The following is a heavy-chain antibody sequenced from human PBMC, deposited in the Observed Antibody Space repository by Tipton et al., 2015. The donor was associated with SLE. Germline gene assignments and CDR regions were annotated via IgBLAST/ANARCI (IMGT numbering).Heavy chain of an antibody. V-gene: IGHV3-30*04. J-gene: IGHJ1*01. D-gene: IGHD2-2*02. CDR2: ISYDGSNK. Sequence: SLRLSCAASGFTFSSYAMHWVRQAPGKGLEWVAVISYDGSNKYSADSVKGRFTISRDNSKNALYLQMNSLRTEDTAVYYCARTADCSSTSCYTGGGYFHHWGQGTLVTVSS. CDR3: ARTADCSSTSCYTGGGYFHH. CDR1: GFTFSSYA.